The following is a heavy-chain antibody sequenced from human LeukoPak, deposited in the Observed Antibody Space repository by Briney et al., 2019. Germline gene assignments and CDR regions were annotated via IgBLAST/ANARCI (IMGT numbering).Heavy chain of an antibody. Sequence: GGSLRLSCAASGFTFSDYAMHWVRQAPGKGLEWVTLISYNGVNKYYADSVKGRFTISRDSSKSTLYMQMNSLRAEDTAVYYCAKDYLGSSYAFDVWGQGTMVTVSS. CDR3: AKDYLGSSYAFDV. J-gene: IGHJ3*01. V-gene: IGHV3-30-3*01. D-gene: IGHD6-13*01. CDR2: ISYNGVNK. CDR1: GFTFSDYA.